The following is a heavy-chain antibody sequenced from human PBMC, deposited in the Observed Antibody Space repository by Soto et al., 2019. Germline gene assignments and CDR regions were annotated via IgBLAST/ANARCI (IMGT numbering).Heavy chain of an antibody. V-gene: IGHV4-61*08. CDR2: IYYSGST. CDR1: GGSISSGGYY. J-gene: IGHJ6*02. D-gene: IGHD3-9*01. CDR3: ARFWLQPNAYYYNEMDA. Sequence: SKTLSLTCTVSGGSISSGGYYWSWIRQHQGKGLEWIGYIYYSGSTNYNPSLKSRVTISVDTSKNKFSLKLSSVTAADTAVYYCARFWLQPNAYYYNEMDAWREGPPITV.